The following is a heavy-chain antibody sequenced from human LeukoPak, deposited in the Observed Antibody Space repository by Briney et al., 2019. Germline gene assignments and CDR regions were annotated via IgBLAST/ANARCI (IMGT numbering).Heavy chain of an antibody. D-gene: IGHD3-10*01. CDR3: ARGTIRSRYFDY. J-gene: IGHJ4*02. CDR2: MNPDSGNT. CDR1: GYTFTNSD. V-gene: IGHV1-8*01. Sequence: ASVKVSCKASGYTFTNSDINWVRQATGQGLEWMGWMNPDSGNTGYVQRFQGRVTMTRDTSTNTAYMELSNLTSDDTAVFYCARGTIRSRYFDYWGQGTLVTVSS.